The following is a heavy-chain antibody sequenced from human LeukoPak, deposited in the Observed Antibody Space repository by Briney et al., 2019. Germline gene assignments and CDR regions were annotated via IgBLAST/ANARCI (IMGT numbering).Heavy chain of an antibody. V-gene: IGHV5-51*01. CDR2: ICPDDSDT. Sequence: GESLKISCKGSGYSFTSYWIGWVRQMPGKDLEWMGIICPDDSDTRYSPSFQGQVTISADKSISTAYLQWSSLKASDTAMYYCARQDGITMIVGPMDVWGQGTTVTVSS. J-gene: IGHJ6*02. CDR3: ARQDGITMIVGPMDV. D-gene: IGHD3-22*01. CDR1: GYSFTSYW.